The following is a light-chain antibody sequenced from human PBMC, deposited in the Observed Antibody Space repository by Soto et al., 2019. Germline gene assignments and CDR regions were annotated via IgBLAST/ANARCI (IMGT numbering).Light chain of an antibody. CDR1: NVGSKS. CDR3: QVWDSNSDHLV. V-gene: IGLV3-21*02. J-gene: IGLJ1*01. CDR2: DDS. Sequence: SYELTQPPSVSVAPGQTARITCGGNNVGSKSVHWYQQQPGRAPIVVVYDDSARPSGIPERFSGSNSGGAATLTISRVEAGDEADYYCQVWDSNSDHLVFGTGTKVPVL.